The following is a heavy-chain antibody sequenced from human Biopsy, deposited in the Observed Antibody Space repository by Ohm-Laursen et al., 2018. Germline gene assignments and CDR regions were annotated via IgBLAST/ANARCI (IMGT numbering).Heavy chain of an antibody. CDR1: GGSIGSGGYY. V-gene: IGHV4-31*03. CDR2: IHSSGST. CDR3: ARDVYYYYSNAWDYFDF. Sequence: SQTLSLTCRVSGGSIGSGGYYWSWVRQYPGKGLEWIGYIHSSGSTFYKASLESRLTISVDTSKNQFSLKMTSVTAADTAVYYCARDVYYYYSNAWDYFDFWGQGTLVTVSA. J-gene: IGHJ4*02. D-gene: IGHD3-22*01.